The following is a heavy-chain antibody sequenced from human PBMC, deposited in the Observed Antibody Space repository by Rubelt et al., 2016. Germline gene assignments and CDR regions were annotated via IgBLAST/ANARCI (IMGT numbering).Heavy chain of an antibody. Sequence: QLQLQESGPGLVKPSETLSLTCTVSGGSISSSPYYWGWIRQPPGKGLEWIGSVYYSGSTYYNSSLKNRVTISADTSKNQFPLRLTSVTAADTAVYYCARGHSSSGWYYWGQGALVTVSS. CDR2: VYYSGST. CDR3: ARGHSSSGWYY. V-gene: IGHV4-39*07. D-gene: IGHD6-19*01. J-gene: IGHJ4*02. CDR1: GGSISSSPYY.